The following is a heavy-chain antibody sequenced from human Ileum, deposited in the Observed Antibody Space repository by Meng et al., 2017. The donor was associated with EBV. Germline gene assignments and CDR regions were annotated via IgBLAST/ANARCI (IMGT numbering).Heavy chain of an antibody. CDR1: GGSFNGYY. J-gene: IGHJ1*01. CDR3: ARGVYGPTTRGREYFIH. V-gene: IGHV4-34*01. D-gene: IGHD2-8*01. CDR2: INHSGST. Sequence: QEQQQEGGAGLLKSSETLSLTGGVYGGSFNGYYWTWIRQPPGKGLEWIGEINHSGSTNYNPSLKSRVIISVDTSKNQFSLNLSSVTAADTAVYYCARGVYGPTTRGREYFIHWGRGTLVTVSS.